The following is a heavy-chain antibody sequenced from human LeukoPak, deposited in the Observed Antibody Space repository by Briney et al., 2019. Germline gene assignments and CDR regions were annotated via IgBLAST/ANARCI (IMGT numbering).Heavy chain of an antibody. Sequence: ASVKVSCKASGYTFTSYGISWVRQAPGQGLEWMGWISAYNGNTNYAQKLQGRVTMTTDTSTSTAYMELRSLRSDDTAMYYCARTTYYYGSGSYPADYWGQGTLVTVSS. J-gene: IGHJ4*02. V-gene: IGHV1-18*01. CDR3: ARTTYYYGSGSYPADY. D-gene: IGHD3-10*01. CDR1: GYTFTSYG. CDR2: ISAYNGNT.